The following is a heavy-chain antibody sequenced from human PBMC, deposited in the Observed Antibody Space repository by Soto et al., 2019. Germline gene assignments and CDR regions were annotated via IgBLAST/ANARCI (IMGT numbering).Heavy chain of an antibody. Sequence: ASVKVSCKASGYTFTSYGISWVRQAPGQGLEWMGWISAYNGNTNYAQKHQGRVTMTTDTSTSTAYIELRSLRSDDTAVYYCASGPGIAAACYYYYYGMDVWGQGTTVTVSS. D-gene: IGHD6-13*01. V-gene: IGHV1-18*01. CDR3: ASGPGIAAACYYYYYGMDV. CDR1: GYTFTSYG. J-gene: IGHJ6*02. CDR2: ISAYNGNT.